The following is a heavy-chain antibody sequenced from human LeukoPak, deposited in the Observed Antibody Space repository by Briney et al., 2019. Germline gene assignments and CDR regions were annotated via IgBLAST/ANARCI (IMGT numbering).Heavy chain of an antibody. CDR2: INHSGSA. CDR1: GGSFSGYY. CDR3: ASGRSVAGYGDFDY. V-gene: IGHV4-34*01. D-gene: IGHD6-19*01. J-gene: IGHJ4*02. Sequence: SETLSLTCAVYGGSFSGYYWSWIRQPPGKGLEWIGEINHSGSANYNPSLKSRVTISVDTSKNQFSLKLSSVTAADTAVYYCASGRSVAGYGDFDYWGQGTLVTVSS.